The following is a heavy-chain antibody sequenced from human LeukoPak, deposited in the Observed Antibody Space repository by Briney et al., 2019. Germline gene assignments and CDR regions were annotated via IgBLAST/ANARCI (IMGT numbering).Heavy chain of an antibody. CDR1: GFTFRSYL. CDR2: IKQDGSEK. J-gene: IGHJ2*01. Sequence: RGSLRLSCAASGFTFRSYLMNWVRQPPGKGLEWVANIKQDGSEKYYLDSVKGRFTISRDNAKNSLFLHMNSLRVDDTAVYYCARSADTSGYFNYWYFDLWGRGTLVTVSS. CDR3: ARSADTSGYFNYWYFDL. V-gene: IGHV3-7*04. D-gene: IGHD3-22*01.